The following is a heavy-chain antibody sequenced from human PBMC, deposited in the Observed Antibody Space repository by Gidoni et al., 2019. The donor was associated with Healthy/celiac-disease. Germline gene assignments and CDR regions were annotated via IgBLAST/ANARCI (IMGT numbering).Heavy chain of an antibody. CDR2: MNPNSGNT. J-gene: IGHJ6*02. CDR1: GYTFTSSD. D-gene: IGHD1-26*01. V-gene: IGHV1-8*01. Sequence: VQLVQSGAEVKKPGASVTVSCKASGYTFTSSDINWVRQATGQGLEWMGWMNPNSGNTGYAQKFQGRVTMTRNTSISTAYMELSSLRSEDTAVYYCARGPLSPKSFYYYGMDVWGQGTTVTVSS. CDR3: ARGPLSPKSFYYYGMDV.